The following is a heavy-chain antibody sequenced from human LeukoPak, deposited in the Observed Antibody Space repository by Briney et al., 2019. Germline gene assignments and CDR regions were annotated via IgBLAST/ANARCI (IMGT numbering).Heavy chain of an antibody. D-gene: IGHD6-19*01. J-gene: IGHJ4*02. Sequence: ASVKVSCKASGYTFTSYGISWVRQAPGQGLEWMGWISAYNGNTNYAQKLQGRVTMTTDTSTSTACMELRSLRSDDTAVYYCARDSAGHWWVIGSGWYSSECYFDYWGQGTLVTVSS. CDR1: GYTFTSYG. V-gene: IGHV1-18*01. CDR3: ARDSAGHWWVIGSGWYSSECYFDY. CDR2: ISAYNGNT.